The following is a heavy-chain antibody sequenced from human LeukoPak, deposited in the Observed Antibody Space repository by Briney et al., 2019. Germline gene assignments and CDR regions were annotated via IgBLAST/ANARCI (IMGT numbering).Heavy chain of an antibody. CDR2: IYSGGRT. CDR3: AIYDSSGYYNY. V-gene: IGHV3-53*01. J-gene: IGHJ4*02. Sequence: GSLRLSCAASGFTFSSYAMSWVRQAPGKGLEWVSVIYSGGRTFYADSVKGRFTISRDNSKNTLYLQMNSLRAEDTAVYYCAIYDSSGYYNYWGQGTLVTVSS. D-gene: IGHD3-22*01. CDR1: GFTFSSYA.